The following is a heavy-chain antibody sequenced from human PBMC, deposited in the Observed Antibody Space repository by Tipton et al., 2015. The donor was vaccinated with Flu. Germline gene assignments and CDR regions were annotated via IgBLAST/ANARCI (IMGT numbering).Heavy chain of an antibody. CDR2: IWFDVSNT. D-gene: IGHD5/OR15-5a*01. CDR1: GFTFSSYG. Sequence: AASGFTFSSYGMHWVRQAPGKGLEWVAGIWFDVSNTYYADSVKGRFTISRDNSKKQLFLQMNSLRADDTAVYYCAREFGVYFFDYWGQGALVTVSS. V-gene: IGHV3-33*01. CDR3: AREFGVYFFDY. J-gene: IGHJ4*02.